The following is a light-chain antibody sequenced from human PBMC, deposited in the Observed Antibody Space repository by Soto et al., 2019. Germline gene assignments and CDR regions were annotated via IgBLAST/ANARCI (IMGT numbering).Light chain of an antibody. J-gene: IGLJ2*01. CDR2: SYN. CDR1: SSNIGSKT. V-gene: IGLV1-44*01. Sequence: QSVLTQPPSASGTPGQRVTISCSGSSSNIGSKTVNWYQHLPGTAPKLLIYSYNQRPSGVPDRFSGSVSGTSASLAISGLQSEDEANYYCSAWDDNLNIVAFGGGTKLTVL. CDR3: SAWDDNLNIVA.